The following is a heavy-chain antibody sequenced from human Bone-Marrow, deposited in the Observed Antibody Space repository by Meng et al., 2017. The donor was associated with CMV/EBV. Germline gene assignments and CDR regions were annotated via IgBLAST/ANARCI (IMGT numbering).Heavy chain of an antibody. V-gene: IGHV3-49*04. D-gene: IGHD3-3*01. CDR1: GFTFGDYA. CDR2: IRSKAYGGTT. J-gene: IGHJ6*02. CDR3: TREGSRPTTYYDFWSGYPTAYGMDV. Sequence: GESLKISCTASGFTFGDYAMSWVRQAPGKGLEWVGFIRSKAYGGTTEYAASVKGRFTISRDDSKSIAYLQMNSLKTEDTAVYYCTREGSRPTTYYDFWSGYPTAYGMDVWGQGTTVTVSS.